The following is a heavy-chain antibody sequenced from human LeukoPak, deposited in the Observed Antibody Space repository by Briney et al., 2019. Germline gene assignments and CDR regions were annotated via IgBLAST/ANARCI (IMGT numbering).Heavy chain of an antibody. J-gene: IGHJ4*02. CDR2: IYYSGST. Sequence: SETLSLTCTVSGGSISSYYWSWNRQPPGKGLEWIGYIYYSGSTNYNPSLKSRVTISVDTSKNQFSLKLSSVTAADTAVYYCARHAYSGYDPDYWGQGTLVTVSS. D-gene: IGHD5-12*01. V-gene: IGHV4-59*08. CDR1: GGSISSYY. CDR3: ARHAYSGYDPDY.